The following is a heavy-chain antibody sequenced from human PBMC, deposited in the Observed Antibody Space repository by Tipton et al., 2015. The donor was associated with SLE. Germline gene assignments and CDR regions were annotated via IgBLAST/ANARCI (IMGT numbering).Heavy chain of an antibody. D-gene: IGHD1-26*01. CDR2: INHSGST. CDR3: ARDRGCFDY. CDR1: GGSFSGYY. J-gene: IGHJ4*02. V-gene: IGHV4-34*01. Sequence: TLSLTCAVYGGSFSGYYWSWIRQPPGKGLEWIGEINHSGSTNYNPSLKSRVTISVDTSKNQFSLKVSSVTAADTAVYYCARDRGCFDYWGQGTLVTVSS.